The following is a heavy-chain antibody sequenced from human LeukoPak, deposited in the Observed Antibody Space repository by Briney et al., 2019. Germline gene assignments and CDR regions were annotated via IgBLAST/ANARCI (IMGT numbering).Heavy chain of an antibody. CDR1: GFKFNDYA. J-gene: IGHJ4*02. V-gene: IGHV3-9*01. D-gene: IGHD1-26*01. CDR2: LI. CDR3: AKESKVGENLYYFDY. Sequence: PGGSLRLSCVASGFKFNDYAMHWVRQAQGKGLEWVSGLIGYADSVKGRFIISRDNAKNSLYLEMNSLRPEDSALYYCAKESKVGENLYYFDYWGRGTLVTVSS.